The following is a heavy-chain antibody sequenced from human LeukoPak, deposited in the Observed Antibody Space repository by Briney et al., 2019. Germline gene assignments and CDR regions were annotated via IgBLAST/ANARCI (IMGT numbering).Heavy chain of an antibody. V-gene: IGHV3-30-3*02. D-gene: IGHD6-13*01. CDR2: ISYDGSNK. Sequence: GGSLRLSCAASGFTFSSYAMHWVRQAPGKGLEWVAVISYDGSNKYYADSVKGRFTISRDNSKNTLYLQMNSLRAEDTAVYYCAKPSGPYSSSWLYFDYWGQGTLVTVSS. CDR1: GFTFSSYA. J-gene: IGHJ4*02. CDR3: AKPSGPYSSSWLYFDY.